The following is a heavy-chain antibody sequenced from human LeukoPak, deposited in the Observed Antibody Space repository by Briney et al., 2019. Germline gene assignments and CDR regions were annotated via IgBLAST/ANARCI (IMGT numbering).Heavy chain of an antibody. CDR1: GFTFSSYA. CDR2: ISYDGSNK. D-gene: IGHD3-10*01. CDR3: ARDSAVRGVVGNWFDP. J-gene: IGHJ5*02. V-gene: IGHV3-30*04. Sequence: GRSLRLSCAASGFTFSSYAIHWVRQAPGKGLGWVALISYDGSNKYYADSVKGRFTISRDNSKNTLYLQMNSLRAEDTAVYYCARDSAVRGVVGNWFDPWGQGTLVTVSP.